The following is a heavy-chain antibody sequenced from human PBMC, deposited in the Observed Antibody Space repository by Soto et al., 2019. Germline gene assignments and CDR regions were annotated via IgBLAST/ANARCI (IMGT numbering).Heavy chain of an antibody. Sequence: GGSLRLSCAVSGDSFSDSAMHWVRQASGKGLEWIGLIRSKTYNYETIYAASVSGRFTISRDDSKSTAYLQMNSLKTDDTAVYYCSRPEALTGTIAHWGQGTLVTVSS. J-gene: IGHJ4*02. V-gene: IGHV3-73*01. CDR1: GDSFSDSA. CDR3: SRPEALTGTIAH. D-gene: IGHD1-7*01. CDR2: IRSKTYNYET.